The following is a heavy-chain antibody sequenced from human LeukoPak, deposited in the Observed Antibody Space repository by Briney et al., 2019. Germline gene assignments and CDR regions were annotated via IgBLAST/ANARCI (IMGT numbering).Heavy chain of an antibody. CDR3: AREVQLERLGFGKEGSAFDY. V-gene: IGHV3-11*06. CDR1: GFTFSDYY. J-gene: IGHJ4*02. D-gene: IGHD1-1*01. Sequence: GGSLRLSCAASGFTFSDYYMSWVRQAPGKGLEWVSSISSTSSYIYYAASVKGRFTISRDNAKSSLYLQMNSLRAEDTAVYYCAREVQLERLGFGKEGSAFDYWGQGTLVTVSS. CDR2: ISSTSSYI.